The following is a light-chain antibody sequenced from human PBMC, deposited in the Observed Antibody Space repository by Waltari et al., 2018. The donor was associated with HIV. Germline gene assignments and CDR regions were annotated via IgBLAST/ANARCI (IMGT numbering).Light chain of an antibody. CDR2: DAS. V-gene: IGKV1-33*01. Sequence: DIQMTQSPSSLSASVGDRVTITCQASQDISNCVNWYQQKAGKAPKLLIYDASSLQTGVPSSFSGRGSGTDFTFTITDLQPEDIAIYYCQQYDRLPITFGQGTRLEIK. CDR1: QDISNC. CDR3: QQYDRLPIT. J-gene: IGKJ5*01.